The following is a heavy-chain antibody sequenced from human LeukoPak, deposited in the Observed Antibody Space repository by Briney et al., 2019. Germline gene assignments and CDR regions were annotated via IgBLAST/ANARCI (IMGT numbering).Heavy chain of an antibody. J-gene: IGHJ4*02. CDR2: IKHSGST. Sequence: SETLSLTCAVYGGSFSGYYWSWIRQPPGKGLEWIGEIKHSGSTNYNPSLKSRVTISVDTSKNQFSLRLSSVTAADTAVYYCARGPGTVTTYFDYWGQGTLVTVSS. CDR3: ARGPGTVTTYFDY. CDR1: GGSFSGYY. D-gene: IGHD4-11*01. V-gene: IGHV4-34*01.